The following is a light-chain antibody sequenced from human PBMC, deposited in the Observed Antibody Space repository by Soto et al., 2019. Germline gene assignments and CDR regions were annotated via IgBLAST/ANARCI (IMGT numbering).Light chain of an antibody. J-gene: IGLJ2*01. CDR2: DVS. V-gene: IGLV2-14*01. CDR3: SSYTSSSYVV. Sequence: QSALTQPASVSGSPGQSITISCTGTSSDVGGYNYVSWYQQHPGKAPKLMIYDVSNRPSGVSNRFSGSKSGNTASLTISGLQAEDEADYYCSSYTSSSYVVFDGGTKVTVL. CDR1: SSDVGGYNY.